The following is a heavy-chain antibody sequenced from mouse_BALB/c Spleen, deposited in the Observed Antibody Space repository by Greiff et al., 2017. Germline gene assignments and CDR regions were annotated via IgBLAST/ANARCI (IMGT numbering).Heavy chain of an antibody. D-gene: IGHD2-3*01. CDR3: TRDGYYLFAY. V-gene: IGHV1S22*01. Sequence: LKQPGSELVRPGASVKLSCKASGYTFTSYWMHWVKQRPGQGLEWIGNIYPGSGSTNYDEKFKSKATLTVDTSSSTAYMQLSSLTSEDSAVYYCTRDGYYLFAYWGQGTLVTVSA. CDR1: GYTFTSYW. CDR2: IYPGSGST. J-gene: IGHJ3*01.